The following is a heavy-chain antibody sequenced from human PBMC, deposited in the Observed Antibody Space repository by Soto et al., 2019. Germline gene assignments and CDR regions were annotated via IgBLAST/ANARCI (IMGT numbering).Heavy chain of an antibody. CDR1: GGPISSYY. Sequence: SETLSLTCTVSGGPISSYYWSWIRQPAGKGLEWIGRIYTSGSTNYNPSLKSRVTMSVDTSKNQFSLKLSSVTAADTAVYYCARAYYDILTGYYGGGWFDPWGQGTLVTVSS. V-gene: IGHV4-4*07. CDR3: ARAYYDILTGYYGGGWFDP. CDR2: IYTSGST. J-gene: IGHJ5*02. D-gene: IGHD3-9*01.